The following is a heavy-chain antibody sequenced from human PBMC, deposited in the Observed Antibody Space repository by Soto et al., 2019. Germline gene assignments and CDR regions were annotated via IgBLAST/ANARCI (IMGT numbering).Heavy chain of an antibody. V-gene: IGHV3-23*01. Sequence: EVQLLESGGGLVQPGGSLRLSCAASGFTFSSYVMSWVRQAPGKGLEWVSAISGSGGSTYYADSVKGRFTISRDNSKNTLYLQMNSLRAEDTAVYYCAKDGLSDGAFDIWGQGTMVTVSS. CDR1: GFTFSSYV. CDR2: ISGSGGST. J-gene: IGHJ3*02. CDR3: AKDGLSDGAFDI. D-gene: IGHD2-8*01.